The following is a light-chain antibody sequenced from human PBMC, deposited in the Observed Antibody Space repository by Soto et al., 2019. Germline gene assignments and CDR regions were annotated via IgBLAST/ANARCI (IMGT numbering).Light chain of an antibody. CDR3: SSYTSSSTYV. Sequence: QSALTQPASVSGSPGQWITISCTGTSSDVGGYTYVSWYQQYPGKAPKLMIYDVSNRPSGVSNRFSGSKSGNTASLTISGLKAEDEADYYCSSYTSSSTYVFGTGTKLTVL. V-gene: IGLV2-14*01. J-gene: IGLJ1*01. CDR2: DVS. CDR1: SSDVGGYTY.